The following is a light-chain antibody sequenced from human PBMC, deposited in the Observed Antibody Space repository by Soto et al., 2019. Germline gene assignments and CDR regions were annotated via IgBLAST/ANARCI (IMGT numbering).Light chain of an antibody. J-gene: IGKJ1*01. CDR1: LSISSW. V-gene: IGKV1-5*03. CDR3: QHFNSYPWT. Sequence: DIQMTQSPSTLSASVGDRVTITCRASLSISSWLAWYKQKPGKAPKLLVNTASSLESGVPSRFSGSGSGTEFTLTISSLQPDDFATYYCQHFNSYPWTFGQGTKVDIK. CDR2: TAS.